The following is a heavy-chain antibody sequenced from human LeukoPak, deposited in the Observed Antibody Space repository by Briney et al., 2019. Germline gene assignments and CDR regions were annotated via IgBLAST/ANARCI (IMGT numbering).Heavy chain of an antibody. Sequence: SQTLSLTFVISGDSVSSNSVAWNSIRQSPSRGLEWLGRTFYRSKWYNDYAVSVKSRIIINPDTSKNQFSLQMNSVTPEDTGVYYCARVGGDFSYGMDVWGQGTTVTVSS. J-gene: IGHJ6*02. CDR2: TFYRSKWYN. D-gene: IGHD2-21*01. CDR1: GDSVSSNSVA. CDR3: ARVGGDFSYGMDV. V-gene: IGHV6-1*01.